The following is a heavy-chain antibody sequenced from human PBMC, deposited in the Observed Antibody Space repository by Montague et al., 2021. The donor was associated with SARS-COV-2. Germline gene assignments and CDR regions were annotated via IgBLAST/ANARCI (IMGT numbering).Heavy chain of an antibody. J-gene: IGHJ6*02. CDR1: GGSISSYY. V-gene: IGHV4-4*07. D-gene: IGHD3-9*01. CDR2: IYTSGST. CDR3: ASLRGSADILTAFQGVSYFYGMDV. Sequence: SETLSLTCTVSGGSISSYYWSWIRQPAGKGLEWIGRIYTSGSTXXXPSXXXRVTMSVDTSKNQFSLKLSSVTAADTAVYYCASLRGSADILTAFQGVSYFYGMDVWGQGTTVTVSS.